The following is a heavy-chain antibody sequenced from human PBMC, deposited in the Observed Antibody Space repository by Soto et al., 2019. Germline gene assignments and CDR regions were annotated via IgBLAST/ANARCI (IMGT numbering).Heavy chain of an antibody. CDR3: AKGSGSYYNGDYFDY. Sequence: PSETLSLTCAVSSGSISSSNWWSWVRPPPGKGLEWIGEIYHSGSTNYNPSLKSRVTISVDKSKNQFSLKLSSVTAADTAVYYCAKGSGSYYNGDYFDYWGQGTLVTVSS. CDR2: IYHSGST. D-gene: IGHD3-10*01. CDR1: SGSISSSNW. J-gene: IGHJ4*02. V-gene: IGHV4-4*02.